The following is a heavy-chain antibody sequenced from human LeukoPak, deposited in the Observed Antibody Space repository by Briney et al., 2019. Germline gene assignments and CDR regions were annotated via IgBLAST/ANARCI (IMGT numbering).Heavy chain of an antibody. Sequence: SQTLSLTCTVSGGSISSGGYYWSWIRQHPGKGLEWIGYIYYSGSTYYNPSLKSRVTISVDTSKNQFSLKLSSVTAADTAVYYCARGHLIAAAGIQGDAFDIWGQGTMVTVSS. CDR1: GGSISSGGYY. D-gene: IGHD6-13*01. J-gene: IGHJ3*02. CDR2: IYYSGST. V-gene: IGHV4-31*03. CDR3: ARGHLIAAAGIQGDAFDI.